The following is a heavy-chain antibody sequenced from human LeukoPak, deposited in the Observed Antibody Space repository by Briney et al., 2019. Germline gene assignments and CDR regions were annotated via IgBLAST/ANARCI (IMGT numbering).Heavy chain of an antibody. V-gene: IGHV1-2*02. CDR2: INPNSGGT. D-gene: IGHD4-23*01. J-gene: IGHJ4*02. CDR1: GYTFTGYY. Sequence: ASVKVSCKASGYTFTGYYMHWVRQAPGQGLEGMGWINPNSGGTNYAQKFQGRVTMTRDTSISTAYMELSRLRSDDTAVYYCAREWKSVDGRETPGYWGQGTLVTVSS. CDR3: AREWKSVDGRETPGY.